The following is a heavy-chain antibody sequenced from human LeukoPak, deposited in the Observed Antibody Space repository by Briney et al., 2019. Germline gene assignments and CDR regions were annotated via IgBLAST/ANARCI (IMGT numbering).Heavy chain of an antibody. CDR3: ARDGRRYCSGGSCYGMVV. CDR2: IWYDGSNK. D-gene: IGHD2-15*01. V-gene: IGHV3-33*01. CDR1: GFTFSSYG. Sequence: GRSLRLSCAASGFTFSSYGMHWVRQAPGKGLEWVAVIWYDGSNKYYADSVKGRFTISRDNSKNTLYLQMNSLRAEDTAVYYCARDGRRYCSGGSCYGMVVWGQGTTVTVSS. J-gene: IGHJ6*02.